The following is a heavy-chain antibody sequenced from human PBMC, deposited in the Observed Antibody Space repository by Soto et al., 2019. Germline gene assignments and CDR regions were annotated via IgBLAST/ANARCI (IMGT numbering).Heavy chain of an antibody. CDR3: ARDSAASYVP. J-gene: IGHJ5*02. D-gene: IGHD3-16*01. Sequence: ASVKVSCKASGYTFTSYGISWVRQAPGQGLEWMGLINPYSGNTNYAQKFQGRVTMTTDTSTSTVYMELSSLRSEDTAVYYCARDSAASYVPWGQGTLVTVSS. CDR2: INPYSGNT. V-gene: IGHV1-18*01. CDR1: GYTFTSYG.